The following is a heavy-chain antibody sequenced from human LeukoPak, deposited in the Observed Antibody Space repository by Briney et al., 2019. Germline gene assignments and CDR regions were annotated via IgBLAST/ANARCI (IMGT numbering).Heavy chain of an antibody. CDR1: GYTFIGYY. Sequence: GASVKVSCKASGYTFIGYYIHWVRQAPGQGLEWMGWINPNSGGTRNAQKLQGRVTMTSDTSTRTAYMELSSLKSDDTAVYYCARRLTRVNSYYGLDVWGQGTTVTVSS. J-gene: IGHJ6*02. CDR2: INPNSGGT. CDR3: ARRLTRVNSYYGLDV. V-gene: IGHV1-2*02. D-gene: IGHD1-7*01.